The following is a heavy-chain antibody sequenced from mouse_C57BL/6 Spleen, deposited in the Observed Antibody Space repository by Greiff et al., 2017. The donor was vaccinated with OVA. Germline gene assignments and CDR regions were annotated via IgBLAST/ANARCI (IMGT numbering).Heavy chain of an antibody. Sequence: VQLKESGPELVKPGASVKIPCKASGYTFTDYNMDWVKQSHGKSLEWIGDINPNNGGTIYNQKFKGKATLTVDKSSSTAYMELRSLTSEDTAVYYCARMGLLRWYFDVWGTGTTVTVSS. CDR2: INPNNGGT. CDR1: GYTFTDYN. D-gene: IGHD2-3*01. J-gene: IGHJ1*03. V-gene: IGHV1-18*01. CDR3: ARMGLLRWYFDV.